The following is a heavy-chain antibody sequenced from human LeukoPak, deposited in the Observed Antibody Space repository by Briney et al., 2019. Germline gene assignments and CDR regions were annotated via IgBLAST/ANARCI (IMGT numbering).Heavy chain of an antibody. CDR2: MNPNSGNT. D-gene: IGHD2-15*01. CDR1: GYTFTSYG. Sequence: ASVKVSCKASGYTFTSYGISWVRQAHGQGLEWMGWMNPNSGNTVYAQKFQGRVTMTRDTSISTAYMELSSLRSEDTAMYYCARKNYCSGGSCYSRGWFDPWGQGTLVTVSS. CDR3: ARKNYCSGGSCYSRGWFDP. V-gene: IGHV1-8*02. J-gene: IGHJ5*02.